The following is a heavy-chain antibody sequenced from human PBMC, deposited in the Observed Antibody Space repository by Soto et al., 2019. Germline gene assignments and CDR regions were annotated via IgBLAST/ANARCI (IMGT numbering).Heavy chain of an antibody. V-gene: IGHV3-7*01. Sequence: GGTLRLCCAASGFTFSSFRMDWVRQAPGKGLEWVANINPDGSEKQYVDSVKGRFTISRDNAKNSLYLQMSSVTAEVSALYYCSRPLDSWGQGIRVTVSS. CDR1: GFTFSSFR. CDR3: SRPLDS. J-gene: IGHJ4*02. CDR2: INPDGSEK.